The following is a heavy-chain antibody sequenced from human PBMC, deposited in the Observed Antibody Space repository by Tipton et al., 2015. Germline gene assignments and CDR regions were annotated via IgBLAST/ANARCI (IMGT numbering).Heavy chain of an antibody. Sequence: TLSLTCAVSGGSITTAYWWRWVRQPPGEGLEYIGEIYHSGSTDYNPSLRGRVTISVDKSNNQFSLRLKSVTAADTAVYYCARSDVERNTVFVFEIWGPGTMVTVSS. CDR3: ARSDVERNTVFVFEI. D-gene: IGHD3-10*01. J-gene: IGHJ3*02. CDR1: GGSITTAYW. V-gene: IGHV4-4*02. CDR2: IYHSGST.